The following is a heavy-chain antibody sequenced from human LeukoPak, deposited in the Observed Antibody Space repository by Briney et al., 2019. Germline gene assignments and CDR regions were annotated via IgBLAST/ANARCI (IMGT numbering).Heavy chain of an antibody. CDR2: IGTAGDT. V-gene: IGHV3-13*01. CDR1: GFTFSSYA. D-gene: IGHD3-10*01. Sequence: GGSLRLSCAASGFTFSSYAMSWVRQAPGKGLEWVSAIGTAGDTYYPGSVKGRFTISRENAKNSLYLQMNSLRAGDTAVYYCARGGFMDAFDIWGQGTMVTVSS. J-gene: IGHJ3*02. CDR3: ARGGFMDAFDI.